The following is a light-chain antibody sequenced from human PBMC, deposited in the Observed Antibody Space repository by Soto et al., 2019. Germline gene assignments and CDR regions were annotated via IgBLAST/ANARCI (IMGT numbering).Light chain of an antibody. Sequence: QSVLTQPASVSGSPGQSITISCTGTSSDVGGYNYVSWYQQHPGKAPKLMIYDVSNRPSGVSNRFSGSKSGNTASLTISGLQAEDGADYYCSSYTSGRPLLYVFGTGTKVTAL. J-gene: IGLJ1*01. CDR2: DVS. V-gene: IGLV2-14*01. CDR1: SSDVGGYNY. CDR3: SSYTSGRPLLYV.